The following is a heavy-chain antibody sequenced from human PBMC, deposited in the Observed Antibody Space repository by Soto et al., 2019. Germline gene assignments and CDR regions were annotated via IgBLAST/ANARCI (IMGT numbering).Heavy chain of an antibody. CDR2: ISSDSGTI. V-gene: IGHV3-48*02. Sequence: EVQLLESGGGLVKPGASLRLSCEASGFTFRSHSMNWVRQAPGKGLQWIPYISSDSGTIQYADSVAGRFTVSRDNAKNSLYLEMNGLRDEDTAVYYCARIMLVDWIFINIDLYRMDVWGQGTTVIVSS. CDR3: ARIMLVDWIFINIDLYRMDV. CDR1: GFTFRSHS. D-gene: IGHD3-3*01. J-gene: IGHJ6*02.